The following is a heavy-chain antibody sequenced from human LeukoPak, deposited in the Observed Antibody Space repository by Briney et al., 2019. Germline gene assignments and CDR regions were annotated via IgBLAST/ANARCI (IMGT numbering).Heavy chain of an antibody. D-gene: IGHD6-13*01. J-gene: IGHJ3*02. V-gene: IGHV1-24*01. Sequence: ASVKGSCKVSRYTLTELSMHWVRQAPGKGLEWMGGFDPEDGETIYAQKFQGRVTMTEDTSTDTAYMELSSLRSEDAAVYYCATGIAAAGTGAFDIWGQGTMVTVSS. CDR1: RYTLTELS. CDR2: FDPEDGET. CDR3: ATGIAAAGTGAFDI.